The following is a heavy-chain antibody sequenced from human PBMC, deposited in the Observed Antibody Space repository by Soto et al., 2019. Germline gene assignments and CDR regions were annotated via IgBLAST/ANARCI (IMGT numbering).Heavy chain of an antibody. J-gene: IGHJ4*02. CDR2: IKEDGSEK. D-gene: IGHD6-6*01. CDR3: ATTVPESSSP. CDR1: GVTFSSYW. Sequence: EVQLVESGGGLVQPGGSLRLSCAASGVTFSSYWMSWVRQAPGKGLEWVANIKEDGSEKFYVDSVKGRFTISRDNAKNSLDLQMNSLRAEDTAVYYCATTVPESSSPWGQGTLVTVSS. V-gene: IGHV3-7*01.